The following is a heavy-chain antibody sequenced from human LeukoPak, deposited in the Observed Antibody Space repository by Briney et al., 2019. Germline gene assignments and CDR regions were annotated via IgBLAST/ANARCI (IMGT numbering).Heavy chain of an antibody. CDR1: GGSISSYY. CDR2: IYYSGST. D-gene: IGHD2-8*02. V-gene: IGHV4-59*01. CDR3: ARLSVTYSGTRVWYFDY. Sequence: KSSETLSLTCTVSGGSISSYYWSWIRQPPGKGLEWIGYIYYSGSTNYNPSLKSRVTISVDTSKNQFSLKLSSVTAADTAVYYCARLSVTYSGTRVWYFDYWGQGTLVTVSS. J-gene: IGHJ4*02.